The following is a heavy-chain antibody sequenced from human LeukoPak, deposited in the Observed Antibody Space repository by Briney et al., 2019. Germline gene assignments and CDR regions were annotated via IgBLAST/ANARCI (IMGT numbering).Heavy chain of an antibody. CDR3: ATSRVWQQPPAFDY. CDR2: ISSSGSTI. Sequence: PGGSLRLSCAATGFTFSSYAMSWVRQAPGKGLEWVSYISSSGSTIYYADSVKGRFTISRDNSKNTLYLQMNSLRAEDTAVYYCATSRVWQQPPAFDYWGQGTLVTVSS. CDR1: GFTFSSYA. V-gene: IGHV3-48*01. J-gene: IGHJ4*02. D-gene: IGHD6-13*01.